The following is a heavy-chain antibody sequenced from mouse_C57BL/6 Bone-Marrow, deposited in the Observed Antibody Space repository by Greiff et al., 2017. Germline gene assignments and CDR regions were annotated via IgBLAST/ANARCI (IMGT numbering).Heavy chain of an antibody. CDR3: ARGGSSLVAY. Sequence: QVQLQQPGAELVKPGASVKLSCTASGYTFTSYWMHWVKQRPGQGREWIGMIHPNSGSTNYNEKFKSKATLTVDKSSSTADMQLSSLTSEDSAVYYCARGGSSLVAYWGQGTLVTVSA. J-gene: IGHJ3*01. V-gene: IGHV1-64*01. D-gene: IGHD1-1*01. CDR1: GYTFTSYW. CDR2: IHPNSGST.